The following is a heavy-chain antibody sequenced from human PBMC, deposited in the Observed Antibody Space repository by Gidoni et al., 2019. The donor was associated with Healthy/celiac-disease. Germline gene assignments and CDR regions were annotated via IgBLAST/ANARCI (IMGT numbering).Heavy chain of an antibody. CDR3: ARVKGRLALATILGWYFDL. J-gene: IGHJ2*01. CDR1: GASISSYY. D-gene: IGHD5-12*01. V-gene: IGHV4-59*01. Sequence: QVQLQESGPGLVKPSETLSLTCTVSGASISSYYWSWIRQPPGKGLEWIGYIYYSGSTNYNPSLKSRVTISVDTSKNQFSLKLSSVTAADTAVYYCARVKGRLALATILGWYFDLWGRGTLVTVSS. CDR2: IYYSGST.